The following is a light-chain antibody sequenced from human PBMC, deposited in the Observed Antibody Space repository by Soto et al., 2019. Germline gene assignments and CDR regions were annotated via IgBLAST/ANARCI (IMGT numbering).Light chain of an antibody. V-gene: IGKV3-20*01. J-gene: IGKJ3*01. CDR2: GAS. CDR1: QSVSSSY. Sequence: EIVLTQSPGTLSLSPGERATLSCRASQSVSSSYLAWYQQKPGQAPRLLIYGASSRATGIPDRFSGSGSGTDFTLTIRRLGPEDFAVYYCQHYGSSLLFTFGPGTKVDIK. CDR3: QHYGSSLLFT.